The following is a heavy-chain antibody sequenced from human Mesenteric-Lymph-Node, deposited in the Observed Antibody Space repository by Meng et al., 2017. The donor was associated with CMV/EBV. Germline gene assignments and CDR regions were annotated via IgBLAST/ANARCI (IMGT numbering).Heavy chain of an antibody. J-gene: IGHJ6*02. V-gene: IGHV3-7*01. Sequence: GESLKISCAASGFTFSSYSMNWVRQAPGKGLEWVANIRQDEIEKYYVDSVKGRFTISRDNAKNSLYLHMNSLRAEDTAVYYCARDRDFLPQRGYYDMDVWGRGTAVTVSS. D-gene: IGHD2/OR15-2a*01. CDR2: IRQDEIEK. CDR3: ARDRDFLPQRGYYDMDV. CDR1: GFTFSSYS.